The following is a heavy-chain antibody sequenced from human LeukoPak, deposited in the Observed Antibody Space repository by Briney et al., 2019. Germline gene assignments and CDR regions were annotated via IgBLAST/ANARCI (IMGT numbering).Heavy chain of an antibody. V-gene: IGHV4-61*01. CDR3: ARRWYHAYCDY. Sequence: SETLSLTCTVSGGSVSSGSYYWNWIRQPPGKGLEWIGCIDYSGSAYYNPSLKSRVTVSTDTSKNQFSLKLTSVTAADTAVYYCARRWYHAYCDYWGQGSLVTVSS. J-gene: IGHJ4*02. CDR2: IDYSGSA. D-gene: IGHD2-15*01. CDR1: GGSVSSGSYY.